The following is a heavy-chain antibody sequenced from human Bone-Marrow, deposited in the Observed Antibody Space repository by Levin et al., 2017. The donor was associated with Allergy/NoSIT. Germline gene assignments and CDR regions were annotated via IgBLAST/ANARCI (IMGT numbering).Heavy chain of an antibody. Sequence: KISCKASGGTFSSSGIIWVRQAPGQGLEWMGGIIPMFGTENYAQKFQGRVTITADDSMSTTYMQLISLRSGDTAVYYCAKHCTSTSCYAGFDQWGQGTLVTVSS. CDR2: IIPMFGTE. V-gene: IGHV1-69*01. CDR3: AKHCTSTSCYAGFDQ. J-gene: IGHJ4*02. D-gene: IGHD2-2*01. CDR1: GGTFSSSG.